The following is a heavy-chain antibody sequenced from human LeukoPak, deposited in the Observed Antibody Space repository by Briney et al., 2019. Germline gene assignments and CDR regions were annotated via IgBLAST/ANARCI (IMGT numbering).Heavy chain of an antibody. CDR1: GFTFSNYA. V-gene: IGHV3-23*01. Sequence: GGSLTLSCAASGFTFSNYAMSWVPQAPGKGLEWVSSISGRGDTIFYADSLKGRFTVSRDNSKNTLYLQMNSLRAEDTAVYYCAKATMATTYFDYWGQGTLVTVSS. J-gene: IGHJ4*02. CDR3: AKATMATTYFDY. D-gene: IGHD5-24*01. CDR2: ISGRGDTI.